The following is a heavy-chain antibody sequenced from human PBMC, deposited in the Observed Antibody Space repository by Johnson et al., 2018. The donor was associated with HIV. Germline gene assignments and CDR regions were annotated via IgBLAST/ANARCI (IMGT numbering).Heavy chain of an antibody. Sequence: VQLVESGGGVVQPGGSLRLSCAASGFTFASSAMRWVRQAPGQGLEWVSAISDSGSTYYADSVKGRFTISRDNSKNTLYLQMNSLRAEDTAVYYCAKDLLTLDAFDIWGQGTMVTVSS. V-gene: IGHV3-23*04. CDR3: AKDLLTLDAFDI. J-gene: IGHJ3*02. CDR1: GFTFASSA. CDR2: ISDSGST.